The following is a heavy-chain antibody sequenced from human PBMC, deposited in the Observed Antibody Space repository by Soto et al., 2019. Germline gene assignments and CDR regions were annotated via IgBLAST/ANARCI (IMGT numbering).Heavy chain of an antibody. D-gene: IGHD4-17*01. Sequence: ASVKVSCKASGYTFTSYYMHWVRQAPGQGLEWMGIINPSGGSTSYAQKFQGRVTMTRNTSTSTAYMELSSLRSEDTAVYYCARGRGSYGDYVLIFDYWGQGTLVTVSS. CDR2: INPSGGST. V-gene: IGHV1-46*01. CDR3: ARGRGSYGDYVLIFDY. CDR1: GYTFTSYY. J-gene: IGHJ4*02.